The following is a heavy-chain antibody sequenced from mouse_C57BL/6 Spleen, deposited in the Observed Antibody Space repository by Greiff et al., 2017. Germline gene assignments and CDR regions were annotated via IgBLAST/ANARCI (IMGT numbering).Heavy chain of an antibody. D-gene: IGHD1-1*01. Sequence: QVQLQQSGPELVKPGASVKISCKASGYAFSSSWMNWVKQRPGKGLEWIGRIYPGDGDTNYNGKFKGKATLTADKSSSTAYMQLSSLTSEDSAVYVGEREARTVVPGYYIDYWGQGTTLTVSS. J-gene: IGHJ2*01. CDR1: GYAFSSSW. V-gene: IGHV1-82*01. CDR2: IYPGDGDT. CDR3: EREARTVVPGYYIDY.